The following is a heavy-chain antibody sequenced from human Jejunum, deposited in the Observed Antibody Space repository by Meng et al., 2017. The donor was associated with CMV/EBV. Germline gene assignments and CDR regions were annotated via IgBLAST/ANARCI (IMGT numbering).Heavy chain of an antibody. CDR1: FGCYG. J-gene: IGHJ6*02. D-gene: IGHD3-10*01. CDR3: ARNYRGSGSYGTHGMDV. CDR2: INWNGGSS. V-gene: IGHV3-20*03. Sequence: FGCYGLTWVRQAPGKGLEWVSGINWNGGSSDYEDSVKGRFTISRDNAKNSLYLQMNGLRAEDTALYYCARNYRGSGSYGTHGMDVWGQGTTVTVSS.